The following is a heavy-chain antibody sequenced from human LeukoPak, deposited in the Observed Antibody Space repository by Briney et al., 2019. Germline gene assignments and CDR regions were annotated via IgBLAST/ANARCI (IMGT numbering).Heavy chain of an antibody. CDR1: GGSISSYY. Sequence: PSETLSLTCSVSGGSISSYYWNWIRQPPGKGLEWIGYIYYTGSTNYNPSLKSRVTMSVDTSKNQLSLKLSSVTAADTAVYFCARRSRGDYWGQGILVTVSS. V-gene: IGHV4-59*01. J-gene: IGHJ4*02. CDR3: ARRSRGDY. CDR2: IYYTGST.